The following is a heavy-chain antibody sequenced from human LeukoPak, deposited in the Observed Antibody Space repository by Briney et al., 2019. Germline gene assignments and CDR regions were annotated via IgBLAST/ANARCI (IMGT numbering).Heavy chain of an antibody. V-gene: IGHV3-23*01. J-gene: IGHJ4*02. Sequence: GGSLRLSCAASGFTFSSYGMSWVRQAPGKGLEWVSAISGSGGSTYYADSVKGRFTISRDNSKNTLYLQMNSLRAEDTAVYYCAKGPNPGEYSSSWYNYYFDYWGQGTLVTVSS. CDR2: ISGSGGST. CDR1: GFTFSSYG. D-gene: IGHD6-13*01. CDR3: AKGPNPGEYSSSWYNYYFDY.